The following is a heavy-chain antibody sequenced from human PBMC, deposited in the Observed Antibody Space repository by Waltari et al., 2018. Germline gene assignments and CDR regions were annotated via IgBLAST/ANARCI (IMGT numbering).Heavy chain of an antibody. D-gene: IGHD3-3*01. J-gene: IGHJ4*02. CDR2: IYYSGST. CDR1: GGSISSGDYY. CDR3: ARGLHYDFWSGYGSYHFDY. V-gene: IGHV4-30-4*08. Sequence: QVQLQESGPGLVKPSQTLSLTCTVSGGSISSGDYYWSWIRQPPGKGLEWIGYIYYSGSTYYNPSLKSRVTISVDTSKNQFSLKLSSVTAADTAVYYCARGLHYDFWSGYGSYHFDYWGQGTLVTVSS.